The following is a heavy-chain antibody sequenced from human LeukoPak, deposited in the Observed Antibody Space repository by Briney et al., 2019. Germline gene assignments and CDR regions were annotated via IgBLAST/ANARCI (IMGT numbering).Heavy chain of an antibody. J-gene: IGHJ4*02. V-gene: IGHV3-23*01. CDR1: GFTFSSYA. CDR3: ARSAYFDGSGFYYDY. CDR2: ISGSGGST. Sequence: GGSLRLSCAASGFTFSSYAMSWVRQAPGKGLEWVSAISGSGGSTYYADSVKGRFTISRDNSKNTLYLQISSLRAEDTAVYYCARSAYFDGSGFYYDYLGQGTLVTVSS. D-gene: IGHD3-22*01.